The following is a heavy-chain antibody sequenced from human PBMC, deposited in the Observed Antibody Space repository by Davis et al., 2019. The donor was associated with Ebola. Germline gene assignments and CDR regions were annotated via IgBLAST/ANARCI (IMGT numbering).Heavy chain of an antibody. Sequence: PSETLSLSCAVYAGSFSGYYWSWIRQPPAQGLEWIGEINHSGSTNYNPSLKSRVTISVDTSKNQFSLKLSSVTAADTAVYYCAKDRRITIFGVVKIGYGMDVWGQGTTVTVSS. D-gene: IGHD3-3*01. J-gene: IGHJ6*02. CDR1: AGSFSGYY. CDR2: INHSGST. V-gene: IGHV4-34*01. CDR3: AKDRRITIFGVVKIGYGMDV.